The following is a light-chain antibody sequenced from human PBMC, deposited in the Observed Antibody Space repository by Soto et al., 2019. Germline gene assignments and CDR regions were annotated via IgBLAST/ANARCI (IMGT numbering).Light chain of an antibody. V-gene: IGKV3-20*01. CDR2: GAS. Sequence: EILLTQSRATLSLSPGGIATLSRTASQSVSSNYITWYQQKPGQAPRRLIFGASSRATGIPDRFSGSGSGTDFTLTISRLEPEDFAVYYCQQYGSSPSTFGQGTKVDIK. CDR3: QQYGSSPST. CDR1: QSVSSNY. J-gene: IGKJ1*01.